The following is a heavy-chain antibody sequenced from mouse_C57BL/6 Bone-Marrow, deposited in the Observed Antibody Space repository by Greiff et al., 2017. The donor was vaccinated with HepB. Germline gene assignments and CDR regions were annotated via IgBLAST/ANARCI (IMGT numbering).Heavy chain of an antibody. D-gene: IGHD1-1*01. V-gene: IGHV1-63*01. J-gene: IGHJ3*01. CDR3: ARDYYGSSYGFAY. CDR2: IYPGGGYT. CDR1: GYTFTNYW. Sequence: QVQLQQSGAELVRPGTSVKMSCKASGYTFTNYWIGWAKQRPGHGLEWIGDIYPGGGYTNYNEKLKGKATMTADKSSSTAYMQFSSLTSEDSAIYYCARDYYGSSYGFAYWGQGTLVTVSA.